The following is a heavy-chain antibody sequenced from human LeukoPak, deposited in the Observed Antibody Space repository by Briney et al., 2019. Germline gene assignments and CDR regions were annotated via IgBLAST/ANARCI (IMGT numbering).Heavy chain of an antibody. Sequence: GGSLRLSCAASGFTFSRCPMSWVRQAPGKGLEWVSAISSSGDNRHSTDSVKGRFTISRDNSKNTLYLQMTSLRAADTAVYYCARGVTYYEFGSGRTEPHNWFDPWGQGTLVTVSS. CDR3: ARGVTYYEFGSGRTEPHNWFDP. CDR1: GFTFSRCP. D-gene: IGHD3-3*01. V-gene: IGHV3-23*01. J-gene: IGHJ5*02. CDR2: ISSSGDNR.